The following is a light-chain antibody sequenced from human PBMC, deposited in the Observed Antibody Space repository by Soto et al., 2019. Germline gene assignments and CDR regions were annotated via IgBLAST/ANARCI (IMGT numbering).Light chain of an antibody. CDR3: SSYTDNRTWV. Sequence: QSALTQPASVSGSPGQSITISCTGTSSDVGGYNYVSWYQQHPGKAPKLMIYEVSNRPSGVSNRFSGSKSGNTASLTISGRQAEDEADYYCSSYTDNRTWVFGAGTKLTVL. V-gene: IGLV2-14*01. CDR2: EVS. CDR1: SSDVGGYNY. J-gene: IGLJ3*02.